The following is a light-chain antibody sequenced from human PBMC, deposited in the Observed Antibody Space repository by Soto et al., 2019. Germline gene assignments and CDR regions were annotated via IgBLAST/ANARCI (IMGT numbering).Light chain of an antibody. CDR3: AAWDDSLNGVV. V-gene: IGLV1-44*01. CDR1: SSNIGSNT. CDR2: SNN. Sequence: QSVLTQPPSASGTPGQRVTISCSGSSSNIGSNTVNWYQQLPGTAPKLLIYSNNQRPSGVPDRFPGSKSGTSASLAISGLQSEDEADYYCAAWDDSLNGVVFGGGTNLTVL. J-gene: IGLJ2*01.